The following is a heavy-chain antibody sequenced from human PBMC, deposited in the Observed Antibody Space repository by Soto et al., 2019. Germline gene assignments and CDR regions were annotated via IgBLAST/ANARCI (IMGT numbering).Heavy chain of an antibody. D-gene: IGHD3-3*01. J-gene: IGHJ4*02. CDR1: GFTFSNAW. Sequence: GGSLRLSCAASGFTFSNAWMNWVRQAPGKGLEWVGRIKSKTDGGTTDYAAPVKGRFTISRDDSKNTLYLQMNSLKTEDTAVYYCTADHRYDFWSGYYLADGYFDYWGQGTLVTVSS. V-gene: IGHV3-15*07. CDR3: TADHRYDFWSGYYLADGYFDY. CDR2: IKSKTDGGTT.